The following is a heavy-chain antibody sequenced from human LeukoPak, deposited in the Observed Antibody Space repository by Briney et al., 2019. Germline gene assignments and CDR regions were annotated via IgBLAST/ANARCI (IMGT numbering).Heavy chain of an antibody. CDR1: ESTFDHA. Sequence: GGSLRLSCTASESTFDHAMHWVRQTPGKGLEWVSGIGWNSARTGYADSVRGRFTISRDNAKNSLYLQMNSLRAEDTAVYYCAREEDSSWYEYYFDYWGQGTLVTVSS. CDR3: AREEDSSWYEYYFDY. D-gene: IGHD6-13*01. V-gene: IGHV3-9*01. CDR2: IGWNSART. J-gene: IGHJ4*02.